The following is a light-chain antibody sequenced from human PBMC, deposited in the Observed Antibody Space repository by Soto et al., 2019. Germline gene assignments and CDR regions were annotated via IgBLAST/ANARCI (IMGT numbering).Light chain of an antibody. J-gene: IGKJ5*01. CDR1: QSVSSN. Sequence: EIVITESPTTLPVSPGERATLSCRASQSVSSNLAWYQQKPGQAPRLLIYGASTRATGIPARFSGSGSGTEFTLTISSLQSEDFAVYYCQHFSSPITFGQGTRLEIK. CDR3: QHFSSPIT. V-gene: IGKV3-15*01. CDR2: GAS.